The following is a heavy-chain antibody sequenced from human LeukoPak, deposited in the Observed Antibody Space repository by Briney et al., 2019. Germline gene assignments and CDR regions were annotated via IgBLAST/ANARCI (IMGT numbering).Heavy chain of an antibody. CDR2: IYYSGST. J-gene: IGHJ3*02. V-gene: IGHV4-59*01. Sequence: SETLSLTCTVSGGSIGSYYWSWIRQPPGKGLEWIGYIYYSGSTNYNPSLKSRVTISVDASKNQFSLKLSSVTAADTAVYYCARDATTVTTSDAFDIWGQGTMVTVSS. CDR1: GGSIGSYY. D-gene: IGHD4-17*01. CDR3: ARDATTVTTSDAFDI.